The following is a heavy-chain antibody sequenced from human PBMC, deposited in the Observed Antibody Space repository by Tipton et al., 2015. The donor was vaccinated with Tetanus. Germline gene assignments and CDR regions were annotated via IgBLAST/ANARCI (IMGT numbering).Heavy chain of an antibody. D-gene: IGHD3-10*01. V-gene: IGHV1-2*02. J-gene: IGHJ4*02. CDR2: INPNSAT. CDR3: ARLIYGSDIYHYDH. CDR1: GYNFNGYY. Sequence: QLVQSGAEVKKPGASVMVSCKASGYNFNGYYLHWVRQAAGQGPEWMGWINPNSATKYAQKFQGRVTMTRDTSISTAYMELSSLTSDDTAVYYCARLIYGSDIYHYDHWGQGTLVTVSS.